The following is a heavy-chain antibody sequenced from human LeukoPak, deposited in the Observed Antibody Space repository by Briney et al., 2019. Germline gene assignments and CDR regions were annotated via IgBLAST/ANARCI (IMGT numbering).Heavy chain of an antibody. J-gene: IGHJ4*02. V-gene: IGHV4-59*08. Sequence: PSETLSLTCTVSGGSISSYYWSWIRQPPGKGLEWIGYIYYSGSTNYNPSLKSRVTISVDTSKNQFSLKLSSVTAADTAVYYCARHYYDSSGLPDYWGQGTLVTVSS. D-gene: IGHD3-22*01. CDR2: IYYSGST. CDR3: ARHYYDSSGLPDY. CDR1: GGSISSYY.